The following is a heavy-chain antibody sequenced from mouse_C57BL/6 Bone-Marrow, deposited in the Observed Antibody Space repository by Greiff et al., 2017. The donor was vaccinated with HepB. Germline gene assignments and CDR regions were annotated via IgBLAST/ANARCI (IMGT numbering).Heavy chain of an antibody. CDR1: GYTFTDYY. V-gene: IGHV1-26*01. J-gene: IGHJ1*03. CDR2: INPNNGGT. CDR3: ARQCLLKDWYFDV. Sequence: EVQLQQSGPELVKPGASVKISCKASGYTFTDYYMNWVKQSHGKSLEWIGDINPNNGGTSYNQKFKGKATLTVDKSSSTAYMELRSLTSEDSAVYYCARQCLLKDWYFDVWGTGTTVTVSS. D-gene: IGHD1-1*01.